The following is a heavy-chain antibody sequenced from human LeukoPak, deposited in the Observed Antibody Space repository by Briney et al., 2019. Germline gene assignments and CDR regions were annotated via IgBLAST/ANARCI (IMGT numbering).Heavy chain of an antibody. CDR1: GFTFSRYS. V-gene: IGHV3-21*01. D-gene: IGHD4-23*01. CDR2: ISISSNYI. CDR3: ARDPPTQTRYYYCYMDV. Sequence: PGGSLRLSCAASGFTFSRYSMNWVRQAPGKGLEWVSSISISSNYIYYADSVKGRFTISRDNAKNSLYLQMNSLRAEDTAVYYCARDPPTQTRYYYCYMDVWGKGTTVTVSS. J-gene: IGHJ6*03.